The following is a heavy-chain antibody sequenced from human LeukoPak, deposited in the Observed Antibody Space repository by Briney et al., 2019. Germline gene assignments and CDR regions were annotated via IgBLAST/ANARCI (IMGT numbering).Heavy chain of an antibody. J-gene: IGHJ5*02. D-gene: IGHD2-2*01. CDR3: VRGALRDCSYTSCTRGNWFDP. V-gene: IGHV3-74*01. CDR1: GFTFSSHW. CDR2: INADGSAT. Sequence: PGGSLRLSCAASGFTFSSHWMHWVRQAPEKGLVGVSHINADGSATYYAASVKGRFTISRDNARNTLYLQMHSLTAEDTGVYYCVRGALRDCSYTSCTRGNWFDPWGQRTLVTVSS.